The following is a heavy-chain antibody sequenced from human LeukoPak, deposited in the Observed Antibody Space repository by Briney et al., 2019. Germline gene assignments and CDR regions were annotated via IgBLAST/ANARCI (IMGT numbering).Heavy chain of an antibody. CDR1: GYTFTSYG. CDR2: ISAYNGNT. J-gene: IGHJ4*02. Sequence: ASVKVSCKASGYTFTSYGISWVRQAPGQGLEWMGWISAYNGNTNYAQKLQGRVTMTTDTSTNTAYMELRSLRSDDTAVYYCARDGRYYDSSGDEEIDYWGQGTLVTVSS. D-gene: IGHD3-22*01. V-gene: IGHV1-18*01. CDR3: ARDGRYYDSSGDEEIDY.